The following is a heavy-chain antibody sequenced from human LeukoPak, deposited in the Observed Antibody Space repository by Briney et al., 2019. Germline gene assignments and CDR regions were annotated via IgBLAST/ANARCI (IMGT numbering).Heavy chain of an antibody. CDR1: GGSISSYY. CDR3: ARAVGSSESNWFDP. V-gene: IGHV4-59*08. D-gene: IGHD1-26*01. J-gene: IGHJ5*02. Sequence: SETLSLTCTVSGGSISSYYWSWIRQPPGKGLELIGYISNSGSTNYNPSLKSRVTMSVDTSKNQFSLKLSSVTAADTAVYYCARAVGSSESNWFDPWGQGTLATVSS. CDR2: ISNSGST.